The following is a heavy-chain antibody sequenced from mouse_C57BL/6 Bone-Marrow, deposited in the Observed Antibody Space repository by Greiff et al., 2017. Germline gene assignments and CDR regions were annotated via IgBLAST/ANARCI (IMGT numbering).Heavy chain of an antibody. CDR3: AIFEGLRQRFAY. Sequence: QVQLQQPGAELVKPGASVKVSCKASGYTFTSYWMHWVKQRPGQGLEWIGRIHPSDSDTNYNQKFKGKATLTVDKSSSTAYMQLRSLTSEDSAVYYCAIFEGLRQRFAYWGQGTLVTVSA. V-gene: IGHV1-74*01. J-gene: IGHJ3*01. D-gene: IGHD2-4*01. CDR1: GYTFTSYW. CDR2: IHPSDSDT.